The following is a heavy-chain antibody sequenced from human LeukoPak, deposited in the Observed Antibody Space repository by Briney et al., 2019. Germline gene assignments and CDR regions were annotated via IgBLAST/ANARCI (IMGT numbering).Heavy chain of an antibody. D-gene: IGHD3-10*01. Sequence: SETLSLTCAVYGGSFSGYYWSWIRHPPGKGLEWIGEINHSGSTNYNPSLKSRVTISVDTSKTQFSLKLSSVTAADTAVYYCARVLWFRTYYFDYWGQGTLVTVSS. J-gene: IGHJ4*02. CDR3: ARVLWFRTYYFDY. V-gene: IGHV4-34*01. CDR1: GGSFSGYY. CDR2: INHSGST.